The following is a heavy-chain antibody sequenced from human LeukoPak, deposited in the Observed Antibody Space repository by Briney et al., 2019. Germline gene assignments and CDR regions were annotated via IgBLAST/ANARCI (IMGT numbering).Heavy chain of an antibody. CDR1: GYTLTELS. CDR2: IIPIFGTA. J-gene: IGHJ5*02. CDR3: ARGDIENWFDP. V-gene: IGHV1-69*13. D-gene: IGHD5-12*01. Sequence: SVKVSCKVSGYTLTELSMHWVRQAPGQGLEWMGGIIPIFGTANYAQKFQGRVTITADESTSTAYMELSSLRSEDTAVYYCARGDIENWFDPWGQGTLVTVSS.